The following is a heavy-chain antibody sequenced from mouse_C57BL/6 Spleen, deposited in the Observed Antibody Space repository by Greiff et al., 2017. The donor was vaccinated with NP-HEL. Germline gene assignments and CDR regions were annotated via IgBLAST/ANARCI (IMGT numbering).Heavy chain of an antibody. CDR2: INPDSSTI. CDR1: GIDFSRYW. J-gene: IGHJ3*01. V-gene: IGHV4-1*01. Sequence: EVQLQQSGGGLVQPGGSLKLSCAASGIDFSRYWMSWVRRAPGKGLEWIGEINPDSSTINYAPSLKDKFIISRDNAKNTLYLQMSKVRSEDTALYYCASPGPYYYLGAWFAYWGQGTLVTVSA. D-gene: IGHD1-1*01. CDR3: ASPGPYYYLGAWFAY.